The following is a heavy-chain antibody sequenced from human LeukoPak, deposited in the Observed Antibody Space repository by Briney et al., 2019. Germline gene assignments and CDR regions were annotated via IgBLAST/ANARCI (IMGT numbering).Heavy chain of an antibody. D-gene: IGHD3-3*01. J-gene: IGHJ5*02. CDR3: ARFGGGYDNWFDP. V-gene: IGHV4-4*09. Sequence: KPSESLSLTCTVSGGSISTFYWNWIRQPPGKGLGWIGYIYISGRTNYNPSLKGRVTISADTPKNQFSLKLSTVTAADTDVYYCARFGGGYDNWFDPWGQGTLVTVSS. CDR2: IYISGRT. CDR1: GGSISTFY.